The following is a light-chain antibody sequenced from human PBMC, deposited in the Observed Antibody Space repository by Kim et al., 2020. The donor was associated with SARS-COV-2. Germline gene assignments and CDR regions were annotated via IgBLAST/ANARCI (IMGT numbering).Light chain of an antibody. CDR3: CSYAGSDDLV. Sequence: SITISCTATSGDAGNYKCVSWYQQHPGKAPKLIIYEISKRPSGISTRFSGSKSGKTASLTISGLQAEDEANYYCCSYAGSDDLVFGGGTQLTVL. J-gene: IGLJ3*02. CDR1: SGDAGNYKC. CDR2: EIS. V-gene: IGLV2-23*02.